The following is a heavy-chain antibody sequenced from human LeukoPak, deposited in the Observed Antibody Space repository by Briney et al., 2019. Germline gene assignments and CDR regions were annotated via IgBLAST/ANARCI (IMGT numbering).Heavy chain of an antibody. CDR2: IYHSGST. D-gene: IGHD1-1*01. J-gene: IGHJ5*02. Sequence: SQNLSPTCAVSGGSISSGGYSWSWIRQPPGKGLEWIGYIYHSGSTYYNPSLKSRVTISVDRSKNQFSLKLSSVTAADTAVYYCARGSGNAWFDPWGQGTLVTVSS. CDR1: GGSISSGGYS. CDR3: ARGSGNAWFDP. V-gene: IGHV4-30-2*01.